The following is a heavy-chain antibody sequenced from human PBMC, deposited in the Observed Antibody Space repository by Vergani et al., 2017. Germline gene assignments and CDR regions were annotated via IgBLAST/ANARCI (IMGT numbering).Heavy chain of an antibody. J-gene: IGHJ3*02. D-gene: IGHD2-15*01. CDR1: GYTFTGYY. V-gene: IGHV1-2*02. CDR2: INPNSGGT. CDR3: ARGLELVGSNVFDI. Sequence: QVQLVQSGAEVKKPGASVKVSCKASGYTFTGYYMHWVRQAPGQGLEWMGWINPNSGGTNYAQKFQGRVTITADESTSTAYMELSSLRSEDTAVYYCARGLELVGSNVFDIWGQGTMVTVSS.